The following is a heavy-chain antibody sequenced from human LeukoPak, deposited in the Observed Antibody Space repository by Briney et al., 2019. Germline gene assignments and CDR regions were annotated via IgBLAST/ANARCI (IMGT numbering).Heavy chain of an antibody. J-gene: IGHJ4*02. CDR2: IYYSGST. D-gene: IGHD3-3*01. Sequence: PSETLSLTCTVSGGSISSGDYYWRWVRQPPGTGLEWIGYIYYSGSTYYNPSLKSRVAISVDTSKNKFSLKLSSVTAADTAVYYCARGPWYDFWSGYWDYFDYWGQGTLVTVSS. CDR3: ARGPWYDFWSGYWDYFDY. V-gene: IGHV4-30-4*08. CDR1: GGSISSGDYY.